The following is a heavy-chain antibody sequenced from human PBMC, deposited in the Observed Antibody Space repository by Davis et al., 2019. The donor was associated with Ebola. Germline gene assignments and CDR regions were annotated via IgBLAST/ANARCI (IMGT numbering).Heavy chain of an antibody. J-gene: IGHJ6*04. CDR2: ISSSGSTI. V-gene: IGHV3-11*01. Sequence: GESLKISCAASGFTFSDYYMSWIRQAPGKGLEWVSYISSSGSTIYYADSVKGRFTISRDNAKNSLYLQMNSLRAEDTAVYYCARGLYCSSTSCYYYGMDVWGKGTTVTVSS. CDR1: GFTFSDYY. D-gene: IGHD2-2*01. CDR3: ARGLYCSSTSCYYYGMDV.